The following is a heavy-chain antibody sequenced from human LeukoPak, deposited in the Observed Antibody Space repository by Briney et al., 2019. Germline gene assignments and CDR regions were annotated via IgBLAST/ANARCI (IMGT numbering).Heavy chain of an antibody. D-gene: IGHD3-16*01. J-gene: IGHJ4*02. V-gene: IGHV3-74*01. CDR1: GFTFNTYW. Sequence: GGSLRLSCAASGFTFNTYWMHWVRHAPGKGLVWVSRINTDGRITNYADSVKGRFTISRDNAKNTVFLQMNSLRAEDTAVYYCARVYVGSLTTYPYDYWGQGTLVTVSS. CDR2: INTDGRIT. CDR3: ARVYVGSLTTYPYDY.